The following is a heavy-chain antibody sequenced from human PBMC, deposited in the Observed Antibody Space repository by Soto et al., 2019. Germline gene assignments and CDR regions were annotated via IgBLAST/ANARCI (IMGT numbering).Heavy chain of an antibody. D-gene: IGHD3-9*01. V-gene: IGHV3-23*01. J-gene: IGHJ3*02. CDR3: AKDYDILTGYPGALGFDI. Sequence: PGGSLRLSCAASGFTFSSYAMSWVRQAPGKGLEWVSAISGSGGSTYYADSVKGRFTISRDNSKNTLYLQMNSLRAEDTAVYYCAKDYDILTGYPGALGFDIWGQGTMVTVSS. CDR1: GFTFSSYA. CDR2: ISGSGGST.